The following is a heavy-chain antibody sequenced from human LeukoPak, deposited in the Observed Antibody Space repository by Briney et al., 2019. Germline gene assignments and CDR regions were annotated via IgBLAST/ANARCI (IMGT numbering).Heavy chain of an antibody. CDR2: IYDSGRT. J-gene: IGHJ3*02. Sequence: SETLSLTCTVSGGSITSAGYYWSWIRQHLGKGLDWIGYIYDSGRTYYNPSLKSRVTISVDTSKNQFSLKLSSVTAADTAVYYCARGEYYGSGSYNAFDMWGQGTLVTVSS. D-gene: IGHD3-10*01. CDR1: GGSITSAGYY. V-gene: IGHV4-31*03. CDR3: ARGEYYGSGSYNAFDM.